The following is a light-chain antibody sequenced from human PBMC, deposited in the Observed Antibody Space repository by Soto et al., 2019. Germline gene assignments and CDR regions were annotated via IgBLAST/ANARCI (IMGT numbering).Light chain of an antibody. CDR3: GTWDSSLYV. V-gene: IGLV1-51*01. Sequence: QSVLTQPPSVSAAPGQKVTISCSGSSSNIGNNYVSWYQQLPGTAPKLLMYDNNKRPSGIPDRFSGSKSGTSATLGITGLQTGDEADYYCGTWDSSLYVFGTGTKVTVL. CDR1: SSNIGNNY. J-gene: IGLJ1*01. CDR2: DNN.